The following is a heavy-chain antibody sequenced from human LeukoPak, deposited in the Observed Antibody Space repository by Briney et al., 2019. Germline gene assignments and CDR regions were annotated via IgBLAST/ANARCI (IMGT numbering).Heavy chain of an antibody. CDR1: GYSFTSYW. J-gene: IGHJ6*03. Sequence: AGESLKISWKGPGYSFTSYWIGWVRQMPGKGLEWMGIIYLGDSDTRYSPSFQGQVTISADKSISTAYLQWSSLKASDTAMYYCARFRLSMVRGVILYYYYMDVWGKGTTVTVSS. V-gene: IGHV5-51*01. CDR3: ARFRLSMVRGVILYYYYMDV. D-gene: IGHD3-10*01. CDR2: IYLGDSDT.